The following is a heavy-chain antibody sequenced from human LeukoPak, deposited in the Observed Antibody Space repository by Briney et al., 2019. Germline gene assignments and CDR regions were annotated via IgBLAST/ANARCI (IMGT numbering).Heavy chain of an antibody. CDR2: IYTRGST. CDR1: GGSISSYY. V-gene: IGHV4-4*07. Sequence: SETLSLTCTVSGGSISSYYWSWIRQPAGKGLEWIGRIYTRGSTNYNPSLKSRVTMSVDTSKNQFSLKLSSVTAADTAVYYCARGRYCSADICSGGDAFDIWGQGTMVTVSS. D-gene: IGHD2-15*01. CDR3: ARGRYCSADICSGGDAFDI. J-gene: IGHJ3*02.